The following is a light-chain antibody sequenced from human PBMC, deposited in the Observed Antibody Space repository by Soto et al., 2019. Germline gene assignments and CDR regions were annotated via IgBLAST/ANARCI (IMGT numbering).Light chain of an antibody. Sequence: QSVLTQPASVSGSPGQSITISCSGSSSNIGNNAVNWYQQVPGQAPKIVIYYDDLLTSGVSDRFSGSKSGTSASLAISALQSDDEADYYCAAWDDSLNAYVFGPGTKVTVL. CDR1: SSNIGNNA. CDR3: AAWDDSLNAYV. V-gene: IGLV1-36*01. J-gene: IGLJ1*01. CDR2: YDD.